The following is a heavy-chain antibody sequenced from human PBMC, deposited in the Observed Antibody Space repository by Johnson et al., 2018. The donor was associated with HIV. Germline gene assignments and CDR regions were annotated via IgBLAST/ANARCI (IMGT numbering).Heavy chain of an antibody. CDR3: AKEGSGYFHAFDI. J-gene: IGHJ3*02. CDR2: INWNGAST. V-gene: IGHV3-20*04. CDR1: GFTFNEHG. D-gene: IGHD3-22*01. Sequence: VQLVESGGGVVQPGRSLRLSCAASGFTFNEHGMSWVRQVPGKGLEWVSDINWNGASTDYEESVKGRFTISRDNSKNTLYLQMNSLRAEDTAVYYCAKEGSGYFHAFDIWGQGTMVTVSS.